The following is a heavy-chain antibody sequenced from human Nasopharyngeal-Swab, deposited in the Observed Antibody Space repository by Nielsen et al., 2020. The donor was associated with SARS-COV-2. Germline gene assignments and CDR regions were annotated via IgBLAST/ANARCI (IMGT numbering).Heavy chain of an antibody. Sequence: ASVKVPCKASGYTFSNYDINWVRQATGQGLEWMGWIGAYNGNTNYAQKFQDRVTMTTDTSTSTVYMELRSLRSDDTAVYYCARHGVAEDYWGQGTLVTVSS. J-gene: IGHJ4*02. V-gene: IGHV1-18*01. CDR3: ARHGVAEDY. D-gene: IGHD3-3*01. CDR2: IGAYNGNT. CDR1: GYTFSNYD.